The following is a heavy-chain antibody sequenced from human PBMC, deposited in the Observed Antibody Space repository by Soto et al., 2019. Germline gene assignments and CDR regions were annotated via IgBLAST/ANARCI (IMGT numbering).Heavy chain of an antibody. CDR3: AKDRGWYYGSGSYYPGAFDI. D-gene: IGHD3-10*01. CDR1: GFTFSSYA. J-gene: IGHJ3*02. V-gene: IGHV3-23*01. Sequence: GGSLRLSCAASGFTFSSYAMSWVRQAPGKGLEWVSAISGSGGSTYYADSVKGRFTISRDNSKNTLYLQMNSLRAEDTAVYYCAKDRGWYYGSGSYYPGAFDIWGQGTMGTVSS. CDR2: ISGSGGST.